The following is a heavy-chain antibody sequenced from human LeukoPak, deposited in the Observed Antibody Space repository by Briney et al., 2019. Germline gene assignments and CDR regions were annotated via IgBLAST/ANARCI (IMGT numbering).Heavy chain of an antibody. D-gene: IGHD6-25*01. J-gene: IGHJ4*02. CDR3: ARGGPAAGRFDY. CDR2: IYSGGST. V-gene: IGHV3-66*01. CDR1: GFTFSSYS. Sequence: GGSLRLSCAASGFTFSSYSMNWIRQAPGKGLEWVSVIYSGGSTYYAASVKGRFTISIDNSKNTLYLQLNSLTAADTAVYYCARGGPAAGRFDYWGQGTLVTVSS.